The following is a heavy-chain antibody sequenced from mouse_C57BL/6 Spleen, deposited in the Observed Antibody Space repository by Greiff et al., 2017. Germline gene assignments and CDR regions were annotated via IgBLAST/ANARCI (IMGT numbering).Heavy chain of an antibody. CDR1: GFTFSDYY. CDR3: ARVLYAMDY. Sequence: EVHLVASEGGLVQPGSSMKLSCTASGFTFSDYYMAWVRQVPEKGLVWVANINYDGSSTYYLDSLKSRFIISRDNAKNILYLQMSSLKSEDTATYYCARVLYAMDYWGQGTSVTVSS. V-gene: IGHV5-16*01. J-gene: IGHJ4*01. CDR2: INYDGSST.